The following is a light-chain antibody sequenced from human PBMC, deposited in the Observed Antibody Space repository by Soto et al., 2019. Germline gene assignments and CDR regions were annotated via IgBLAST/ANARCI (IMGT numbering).Light chain of an antibody. CDR2: DAS. CDR1: QSISSW. J-gene: IGKJ1*01. CDR3: QQYNSYSTWT. Sequence: DIQMTQSPSTLSASVGDRGTITCRASQSISSWLAWYQQKPGKAPKLLIYDASSLEGGVPSRFSGSGSGTEFTLTISSLQPDDFATYYCQQYNSYSTWTFGQGTKVDIK. V-gene: IGKV1-5*01.